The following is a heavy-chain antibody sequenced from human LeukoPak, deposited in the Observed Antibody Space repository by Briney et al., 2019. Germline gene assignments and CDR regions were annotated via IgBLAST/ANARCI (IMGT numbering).Heavy chain of an antibody. Sequence: PGGSLRLSCAASGFTFSSYAMSWVRQAPGKGLEWVSAISTSGGSTYYADSVKGRFTISRDNSKNTLYPRMNSLRAEDTAVYYCAKTNYYDSSAYPTFDYWGQGTLVTVSS. V-gene: IGHV3-23*01. J-gene: IGHJ4*02. CDR2: ISTSGGST. CDR1: GFTFSSYA. D-gene: IGHD3-22*01. CDR3: AKTNYYDSSAYPTFDY.